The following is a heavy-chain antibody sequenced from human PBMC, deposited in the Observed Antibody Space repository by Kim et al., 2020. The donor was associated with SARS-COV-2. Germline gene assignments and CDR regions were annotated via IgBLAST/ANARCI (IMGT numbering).Heavy chain of an antibody. J-gene: IGHJ4*02. Sequence: YSTPPLKSRFTISADTSKSHFSLKLSSVTAADTAVYYCVRHTSRGYSSLSNWGQGTLVSVSS. D-gene: IGHD6-19*01. CDR3: VRHTSRGYSSLSN. V-gene: IGHV4-39*01.